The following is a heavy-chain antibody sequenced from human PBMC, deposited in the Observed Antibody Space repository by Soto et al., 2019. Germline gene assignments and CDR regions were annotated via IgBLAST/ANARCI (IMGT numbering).Heavy chain of an antibody. D-gene: IGHD3-22*01. V-gene: IGHV4-31*03. J-gene: IGHJ4*02. CDR3: ATVGYYDSSGYPYFDY. CDR1: GGSISSGGYY. Sequence: SETLSLTCTVSGGSISSGGYYWSWIRQHPGRGLEWIGYIYCSGSTYYNPSLKSRVTISVDTSKNQFSLKLSSVTAADTAVYYCATVGYYDSSGYPYFDYWGQGTLVTVSS. CDR2: IYCSGST.